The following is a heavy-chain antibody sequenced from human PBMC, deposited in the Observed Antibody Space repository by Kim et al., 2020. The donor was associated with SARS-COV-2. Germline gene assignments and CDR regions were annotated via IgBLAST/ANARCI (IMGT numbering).Heavy chain of an antibody. J-gene: IGHJ4*02. CDR2: IKSDGSST. CDR3: AKSRYSGSQLDY. CDR1: GFTFSSYW. Sequence: GGSLRLSCAASGFTFSSYWMHWVRQVPGKGLVWVSRIKSDGSSTSYADFVKGRFTFSGDNAKNTLYLQMNSLRPEDTAVYYCAKSRYSGSQLDYWGQGTLVTVSS. V-gene: IGHV3-74*01. D-gene: IGHD1-26*01.